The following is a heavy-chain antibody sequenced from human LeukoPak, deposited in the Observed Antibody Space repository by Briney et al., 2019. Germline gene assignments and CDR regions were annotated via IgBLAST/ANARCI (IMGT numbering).Heavy chain of an antibody. V-gene: IGHV4-39*01. CDR3: ARQSSGGLLYGMDV. Sequence: PSETLSLTCTVSGGSISSNNYYWGWVRQPPGKGLEWIGSIYYRGGTHYNPSLKSRVTISVDTSKNQFSLKLSSVTAADTAIYYCARQSSGGLLYGMDVWGQGTTVTVSS. J-gene: IGHJ6*02. CDR2: IYYRGGT. D-gene: IGHD2-15*01. CDR1: GGSISSNNYY.